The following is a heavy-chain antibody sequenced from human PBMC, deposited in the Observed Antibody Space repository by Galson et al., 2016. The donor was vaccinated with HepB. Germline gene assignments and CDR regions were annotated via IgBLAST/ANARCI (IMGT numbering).Heavy chain of an antibody. Sequence: SETLSLTCAVSGGSISNSNWWSWVRQPPGKGLEWIGDIYHSGSTNYNTSLTSRVTISVDQSKNQFSLNLISVTAADTAVDYCARGPAFGDWGLGTLVTVSS. CDR3: ARGPAFGD. J-gene: IGHJ4*02. V-gene: IGHV4-4*02. CDR1: GGSISNSNW. D-gene: IGHD6-25*01. CDR2: IYHSGST.